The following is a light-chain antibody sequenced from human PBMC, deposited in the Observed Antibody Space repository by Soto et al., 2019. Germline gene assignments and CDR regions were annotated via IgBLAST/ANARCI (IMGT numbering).Light chain of an antibody. CDR2: DVS. J-gene: IGLJ1*01. V-gene: IGLV2-14*01. CDR3: SSYTSSSTGV. CDR1: SSVVGGYNY. Sequence: QSVLTQPASVSGSPGQSITISCTGTSSVVGGYNYVSWYQQHPGKAPKLMIYDVSNRPSGVSNRFSGPKSGNTASLTISGLQAEDEADYYCSSYTSSSTGVFGTGTKVPVL.